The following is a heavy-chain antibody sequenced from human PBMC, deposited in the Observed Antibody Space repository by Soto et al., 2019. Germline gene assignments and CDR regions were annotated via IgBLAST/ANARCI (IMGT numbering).Heavy chain of an antibody. CDR2: ITITGDTT. V-gene: IGHV3-23*04. D-gene: IGHD2-21*02. J-gene: IGHJ4*02. CDR1: GFIFTTSD. CDR3: GKGGGGDHGY. Sequence: EVQLVESEGGLVQPGGSLRLSCEASGFIFTTSDMSWVRQAPGKGLEWISSITITGDTTHYADSVKGRFTISRDNSRNTVDLQMNSRGVDDTAVYYCGKGGGGDHGYWGQGTLVAVSS.